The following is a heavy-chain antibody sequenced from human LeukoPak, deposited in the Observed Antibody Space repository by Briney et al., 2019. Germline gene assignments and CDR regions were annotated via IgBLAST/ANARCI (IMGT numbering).Heavy chain of an antibody. CDR3: ARDRACSGGSCYYYYYMDV. J-gene: IGHJ6*03. V-gene: IGHV3-11*06. CDR2: ISSSSSYI. Sequence: GGSLRLSCAASGFTFSDYYMSWIRQAPGKGLEWVSSISSSSSYIYYADSVKGRFTISRDNAMNSLYLQMNSLRVEDTAVYYCARDRACSGGSCYYYYYMDVWGKGTTVTVSS. D-gene: IGHD2-15*01. CDR1: GFTFSDYY.